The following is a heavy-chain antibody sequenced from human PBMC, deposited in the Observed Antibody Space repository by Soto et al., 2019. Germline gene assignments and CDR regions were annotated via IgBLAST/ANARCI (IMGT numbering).Heavy chain of an antibody. CDR2: ISYDGSNK. J-gene: IGHJ4*02. CDR3: ARGAGASSGWYMGDY. CDR1: GFTFSSYA. V-gene: IGHV3-30-3*01. Sequence: QVQLVESGGGVVQPGRSLRLSCAASGFTFSSYAMHWVRQAPGKGLEWVAVISYDGSNKYYADSVKGRFTISRDNSKNTLYLQMNSLRAEDTAVYYCARGAGASSGWYMGDYWGQGTLVTVSS. D-gene: IGHD6-19*01.